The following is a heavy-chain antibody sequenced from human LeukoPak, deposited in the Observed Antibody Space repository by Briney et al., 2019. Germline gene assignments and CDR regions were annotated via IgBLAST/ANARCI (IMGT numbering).Heavy chain of an antibody. Sequence: PSETLSLTCAVYGGSFSGYYWSWIRQPPGKGLVWIGEINHSGSTNYNPSLKSRVTISVDTSKNQFSLKLSSVTAADTAVYYCARAHGDPRYYYYYYGMDVWGQGTTVTVSS. V-gene: IGHV4-34*01. CDR3: ARAHGDPRYYYYYYGMDV. CDR1: GGSFSGYY. D-gene: IGHD4-17*01. J-gene: IGHJ6*02. CDR2: INHSGST.